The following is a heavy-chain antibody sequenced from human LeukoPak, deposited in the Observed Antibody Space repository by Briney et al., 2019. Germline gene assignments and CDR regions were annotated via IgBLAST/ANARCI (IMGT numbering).Heavy chain of an antibody. V-gene: IGHV4-34*01. CDR1: GGSFSGYY. J-gene: IGHJ5*02. CDR2: INHSGST. CDR3: ARGPYCSGGSCYFRPNWFDP. D-gene: IGHD2-15*01. Sequence: SETLSLTCAVYGGSFSGYYWSWIRQPPGKGLEWIGEINHSGSTNYNPSLKSRITISVDTSKNQFSLKLSSGTAADTAVYYCARGPYCSGGSCYFRPNWFDPWGQGTLGTVSS.